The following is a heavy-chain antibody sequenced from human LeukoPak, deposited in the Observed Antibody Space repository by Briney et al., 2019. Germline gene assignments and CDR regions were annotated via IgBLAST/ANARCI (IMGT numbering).Heavy chain of an antibody. CDR2: INPNSGGT. Sequence: ASVKVSCNASGYTFIGYYIHWVRQAPGQGLEWMGWINPNSGGTNYAQKFQGRVTMTRDTSISTAYMELSRLRSDDTAVYYCARPLGYDSSGYGYWGQGTLVTVSS. CDR1: GYTFIGYY. J-gene: IGHJ4*02. D-gene: IGHD3-22*01. CDR3: ARPLGYDSSGYGY. V-gene: IGHV1-2*02.